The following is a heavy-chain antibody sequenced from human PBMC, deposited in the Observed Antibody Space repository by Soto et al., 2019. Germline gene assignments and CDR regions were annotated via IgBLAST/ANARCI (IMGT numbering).Heavy chain of an antibody. Sequence: GGSLRLSCAASGFTFSSYCMHWVRQAPGKGLEWVAVISYDGSNKYYADSVKGRFTISRDNSKNTLYLKMNSLRAEDTAVYYCAKAMYPSFDYWGQGTLVTVSS. CDR2: ISYDGSNK. D-gene: IGHD2-8*01. CDR1: GFTFSSYC. V-gene: IGHV3-30*18. CDR3: AKAMYPSFDY. J-gene: IGHJ4*02.